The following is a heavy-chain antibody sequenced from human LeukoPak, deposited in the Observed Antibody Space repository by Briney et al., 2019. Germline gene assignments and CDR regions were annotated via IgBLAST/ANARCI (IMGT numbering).Heavy chain of an antibody. Sequence: PSETLSLTCTVSDGSINSTSSYWGWVRQPPGKGLEWIGSIDYSGSTSYNPSLKSRVTISVDTSKNKVSLRLSSVTAADTAVYYCARHVFRWLLNWFDTWCQGTLVTVSS. J-gene: IGHJ5*02. D-gene: IGHD2-15*01. CDR1: DGSINSTSSY. CDR2: IDYSGST. CDR3: ARHVFRWLLNWFDT. V-gene: IGHV4-39*01.